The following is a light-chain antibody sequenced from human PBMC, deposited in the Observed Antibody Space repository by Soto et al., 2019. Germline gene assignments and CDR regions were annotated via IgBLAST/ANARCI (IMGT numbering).Light chain of an antibody. J-gene: IGKJ2*01. CDR2: AAS. V-gene: IGKV1-39*01. Sequence: DIQMTQSPSALSASIGDRVTITCRARQSISSYSNCYQQKPGKAPKLLIYAASSLQSGVPSSFSGSGSGTDFPLTIISLHPEDFSTYYCQQSYSTPYTFGQGNQLEIK. CDR1: QSISSY. CDR3: QQSYSTPYT.